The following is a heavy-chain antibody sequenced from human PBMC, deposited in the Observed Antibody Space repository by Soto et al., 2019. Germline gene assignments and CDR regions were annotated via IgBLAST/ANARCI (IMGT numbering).Heavy chain of an antibody. CDR3: ARDLVGSTYYYDSSGRSYYYYYGMDV. V-gene: IGHV1-69*13. J-gene: IGHJ6*02. D-gene: IGHD3-22*01. CDR2: IIPIFGTA. Sequence: ASVKVSCKASGGTFSSYAISWVRQAPGQGLEWMGGIIPIFGTANYAQKFQGRVTITADESTSTAYMELSSLRSEDTAVYYCARDLVGSTYYYDSSGRSYYYYYGMDVWGQGTTVTVSS. CDR1: GGTFSSYA.